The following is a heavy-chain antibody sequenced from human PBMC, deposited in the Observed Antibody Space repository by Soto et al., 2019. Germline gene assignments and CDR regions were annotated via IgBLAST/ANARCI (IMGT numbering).Heavy chain of an antibody. V-gene: IGHV1-24*01. CDR3: ATDVAAAGRRLHYYYYGMDV. J-gene: IGHJ6*02. CDR1: GYTPTEIS. CDR2: FDPEDGET. Sequence: GASVKVSCKVSGYTPTEISMHRVRQAPGKGVECMGGFDPEDGETIYAQKFQGRVTMTEDTSTDTAYMELSSLRSEDTAVYYCATDVAAAGRRLHYYYYGMDVWGQGTTVTVSS. D-gene: IGHD6-13*01.